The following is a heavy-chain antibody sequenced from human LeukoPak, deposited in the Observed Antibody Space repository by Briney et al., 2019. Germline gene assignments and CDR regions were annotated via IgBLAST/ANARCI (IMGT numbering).Heavy chain of an antibody. CDR1: GGSISSYY. D-gene: IGHD3-10*01. CDR2: IYSSGST. Sequence: SETLSLTCSVSGGSISSYYWSWIRQPAGKGLEWIGRIYSSGSTNYNPSLKTRVTMSLDTSKNQFSLNLTTVAAADTAVYYCARASARGAQFDYWGQGTLVTVSS. V-gene: IGHV4-4*07. J-gene: IGHJ4*02. CDR3: ARASARGAQFDY.